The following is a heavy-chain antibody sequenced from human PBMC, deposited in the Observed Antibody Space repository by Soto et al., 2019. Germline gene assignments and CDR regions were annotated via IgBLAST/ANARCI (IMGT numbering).Heavy chain of an antibody. Sequence: GASVKVSCKASGYTFTSYGISWVRQAPGQGLEGMGAISAYNGNTNYAQKLQGRVTMTTDTSKSTAYMELRSLRSDDTAVYYCARWGYYDSSGLYYYYYGMDVWGQGTTVTVSS. CDR3: ARWGYYDSSGLYYYYYGMDV. J-gene: IGHJ6*02. CDR2: ISAYNGNT. D-gene: IGHD3-22*01. V-gene: IGHV1-18*04. CDR1: GYTFTSYG.